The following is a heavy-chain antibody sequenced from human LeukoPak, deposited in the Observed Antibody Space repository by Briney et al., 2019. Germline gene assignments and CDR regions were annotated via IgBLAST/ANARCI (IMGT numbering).Heavy chain of an antibody. V-gene: IGHV4-59*11. D-gene: IGHD3-3*01. J-gene: IGHJ3*02. CDR3: ARDIIGDFWSGYAEVYHAFDI. CDR2: IYYSGST. Sequence: SETLSLTCTVSGGSISSHYWSWIRQPPGKGLEWIGYIYYSGSTNYNPSLKSRVTISVDTSKNQFSLKLSSVTAADTAVYYCARDIIGDFWSGYAEVYHAFDIWGQGTMVTVSS. CDR1: GGSISSHY.